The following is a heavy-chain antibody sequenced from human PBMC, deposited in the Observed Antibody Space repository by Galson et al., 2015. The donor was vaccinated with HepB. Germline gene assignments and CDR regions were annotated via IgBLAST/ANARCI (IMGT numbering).Heavy chain of an antibody. J-gene: IGHJ5*02. CDR3: ARDVTGEGGNNWFDP. CDR1: GYTFTSYG. Sequence: SVKVSCKASGYTFTSYGISWVRQAPGQGLEWMGWISAYNGNTNYAQKLQGRVTMTTDTSTSTAYMELRSLRSDDTAVYYCARDVTGEGGNNWFDPWGQGTLVTVSS. CDR2: ISAYNGNT. V-gene: IGHV1-18*01. D-gene: IGHD7-27*01.